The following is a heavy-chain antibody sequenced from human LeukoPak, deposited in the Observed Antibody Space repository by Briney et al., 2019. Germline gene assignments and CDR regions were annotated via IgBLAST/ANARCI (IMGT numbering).Heavy chain of an antibody. CDR1: GYTFTSYD. D-gene: IGHD3-10*01. Sequence: ASVKVSCKASGYTFTSYDINWVRQATGQGLEWMGWMNPNSGNTGYAQKFQGRVTMTRNTSISTAYMELRSLRSDDTAVYYCARANYYTSDDAFDIWGQGTMVTVSS. CDR3: ARANYYTSDDAFDI. J-gene: IGHJ3*02. CDR2: MNPNSGNT. V-gene: IGHV1-8*01.